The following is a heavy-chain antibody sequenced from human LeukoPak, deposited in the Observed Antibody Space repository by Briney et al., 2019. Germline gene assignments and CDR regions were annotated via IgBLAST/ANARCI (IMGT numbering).Heavy chain of an antibody. CDR1: GDSIINYY. J-gene: IGHJ4*02. CDR2: INTSGST. V-gene: IGHV4-4*07. D-gene: IGHD3-22*01. Sequence: PETLSLTCTVSGDSIINYYWSWIRQPAGKGLEWIGRINTSGSTNYNPSLKSRVTMSVDTSRDQFSLKLSSVTAADTAVYYCAGDSYYDSANLFYWGQGALVTVSS. CDR3: AGDSYYDSANLFY.